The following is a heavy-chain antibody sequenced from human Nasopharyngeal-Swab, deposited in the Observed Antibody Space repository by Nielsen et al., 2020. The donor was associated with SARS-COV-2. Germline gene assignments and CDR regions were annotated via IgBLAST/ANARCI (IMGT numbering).Heavy chain of an antibody. J-gene: IGHJ3*02. CDR2: INPSGGST. V-gene: IGHV1-46*01. CDR3: ARKSLGDSSGWLDAFDI. Sequence: ASVKASCKASGYTFTCYYMHWARQARGQGLEWMGIINPSGGSTSYAQKFQGRVTMTRDTSTSTVYMELSSLRSEDAAVYYCARKSLGDSSGWLDAFDIWGQGTMVTVSS. CDR1: GYTFTCYY. D-gene: IGHD6-19*01.